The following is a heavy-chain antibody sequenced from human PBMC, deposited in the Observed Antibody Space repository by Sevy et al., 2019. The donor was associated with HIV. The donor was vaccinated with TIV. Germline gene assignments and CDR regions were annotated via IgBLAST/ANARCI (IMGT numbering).Heavy chain of an antibody. D-gene: IGHD3-3*01. V-gene: IGHV1-8*01. CDR2: MNPNSGNT. J-gene: IGHJ6*02. CDR3: ARESRYYDFWSGYYSHYGMDV. CDR1: GYTFTSYD. Sequence: ASVKVSCKASGYTFTSYDINWVRQATGQGLEWMGWMNPNSGNTGYAQKFQGRVTMTRNTSISTAYMELSSLRSEDTAGYYCARESRYYDFWSGYYSHYGMDVWGQGTTVTVSS.